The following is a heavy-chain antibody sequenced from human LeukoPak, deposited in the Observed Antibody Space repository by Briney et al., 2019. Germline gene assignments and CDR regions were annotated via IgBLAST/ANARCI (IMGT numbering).Heavy chain of an antibody. J-gene: IGHJ4*02. CDR1: GFTFDDYT. Sequence: GGSLRLSCAASGFTFDDYTMHWVRQAPGKGLEWVSLISWDGGSTYYADSVKGRFTISRDNSKNSLYLQMNSLRTEDTALYYCAKTTTRHQLVLIQYGYDYWGQGTLVTVSS. D-gene: IGHD6-13*01. CDR3: AKTTTRHQLVLIQYGYDY. CDR2: ISWDGGST. V-gene: IGHV3-43*01.